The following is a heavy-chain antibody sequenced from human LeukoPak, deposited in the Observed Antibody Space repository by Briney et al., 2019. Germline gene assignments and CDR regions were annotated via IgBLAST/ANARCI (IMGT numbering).Heavy chain of an antibody. CDR1: GYSISTGYY. CDR2: FYHGGST. D-gene: IGHD2-15*01. CDR3: ARVRYCSGGSCYRKGYYFDY. J-gene: IGHJ4*02. V-gene: IGHV4-38-2*02. Sequence: SETLSLTCTVSGYSISTGYYWDWIRPPPGKGLEWIGTFYHGGSTYYNPSLKSRVTISVDTSKNQFSLNLTSVTAADTAVYYCARVRYCSGGSCYRKGYYFDYWGQGTLVTVSS.